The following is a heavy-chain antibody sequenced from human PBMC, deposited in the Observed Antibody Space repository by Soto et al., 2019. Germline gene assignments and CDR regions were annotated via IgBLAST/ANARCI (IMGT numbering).Heavy chain of an antibody. Sequence: VGSLRLSCASSVFTFSSYEMNWVRQAPGKGLEWVSEISSSGRTIYYADSVKGRFTISRDNAKKSLYLQMNSLRAEDTAVYYCARDLYDSSGYCPFDYWGQGTLVIVSS. J-gene: IGHJ4*02. CDR1: VFTFSSYE. D-gene: IGHD3-22*01. CDR3: ARDLYDSSGYCPFDY. V-gene: IGHV3-48*03. CDR2: ISSSGRTI.